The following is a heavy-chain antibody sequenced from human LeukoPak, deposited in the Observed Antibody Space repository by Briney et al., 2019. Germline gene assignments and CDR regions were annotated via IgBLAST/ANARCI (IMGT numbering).Heavy chain of an antibody. J-gene: IGHJ5*02. Sequence: SETLSLTCGVYGGFFGGYYWSWIRQPPGKGLEWIGEINHSGSTNYNVSLKSRVTISVDTSKNQFSLKLSSVTAADTAVYFCARHRRYCSSTTCYVDWFDPWGQGTLVTVSS. CDR2: INHSGST. CDR1: GGFFGGYY. D-gene: IGHD2-2*01. V-gene: IGHV4-34*01. CDR3: ARHRRYCSSTTCYVDWFDP.